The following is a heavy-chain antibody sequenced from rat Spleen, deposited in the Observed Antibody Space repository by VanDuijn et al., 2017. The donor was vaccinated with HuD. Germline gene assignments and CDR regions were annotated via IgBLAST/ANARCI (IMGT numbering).Heavy chain of an antibody. CDR1: GFTFSDYY. J-gene: IGHJ2*01. CDR2: ISYDGSST. V-gene: IGHV5-29*01. Sequence: EVQLVESDGGLVQPGRSLKLSCAASGFTFSDYYMAWVRQAPTKGLEWVATISYDGSSTYYRDSVKGRFTISRDNAENTVYLQMNSLRSEDTATYFCAKEGITTSFNSWGQGVMVTVSS. CDR3: AKEGITTSFNS. D-gene: IGHD1-10*01.